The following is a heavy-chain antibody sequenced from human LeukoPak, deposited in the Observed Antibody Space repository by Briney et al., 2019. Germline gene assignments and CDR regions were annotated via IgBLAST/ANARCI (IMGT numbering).Heavy chain of an antibody. CDR2: ISFSGTYI. Sequence: PGGSLRLSCAASGFTFSAYSLNWVRQAPGKGLEWISSISFSGTYIYYADSVQGRITISRDNSKNTLYLQMNSLRAEDTAVYYCAKPIYYYMDVWGKGTTVTISS. D-gene: IGHD2-2*02. J-gene: IGHJ6*03. CDR3: AKPIYYYMDV. V-gene: IGHV3-21*01. CDR1: GFTFSAYS.